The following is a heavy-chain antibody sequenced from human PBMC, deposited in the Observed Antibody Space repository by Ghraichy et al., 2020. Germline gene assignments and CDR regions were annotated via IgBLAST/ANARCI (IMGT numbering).Heavy chain of an antibody. CDR3: ARAYCGGDCTKYYFDY. CDR1: GGSISSYY. CDR2: IYYSGST. V-gene: IGHV4-59*01. J-gene: IGHJ4*02. Sequence: SETLSLTCTVSGGSISSYYWSWIRQPPGKGLEWIGYIYYSGSTNYNPSLKSRVTISVDTSKNQFSLKLSSVTAADTAVYYCARAYCGGDCTKYYFDYWGQGTLVTVSS. D-gene: IGHD2-21*02.